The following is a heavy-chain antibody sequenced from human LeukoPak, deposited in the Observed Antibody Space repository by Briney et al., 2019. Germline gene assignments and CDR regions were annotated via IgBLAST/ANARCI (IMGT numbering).Heavy chain of an antibody. V-gene: IGHV1-2*02. D-gene: IGHD3-10*01. CDR3: ARDGPAQMVDFDY. CDR2: IYPNNGAT. Sequence: ASVKVSCKASGYTFSGTGWYLYWLRQAPGQGLECMGWIYPNNGATAYAQKSQGRVAMTRDTSITTAYMELSGLRPDDTAVYYCARDGPAQMVDFDYWGQGTLVTVSS. CDR1: GYTFSGTGWY. J-gene: IGHJ4*02.